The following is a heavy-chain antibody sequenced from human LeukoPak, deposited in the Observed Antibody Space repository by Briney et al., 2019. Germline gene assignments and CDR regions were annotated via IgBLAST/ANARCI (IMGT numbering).Heavy chain of an antibody. CDR2: SSGSGGST. D-gene: IGHD3-16*01. V-gene: IGHV3-23*01. CDR3: AKARSWGSSHMDV. Sequence: SGGSVSLSGAASGFTFSSYAMSWVRQAPGKGRGCVLASSGSGGSTYYADAVNGLFTISRDNSKNTLYLQMNSRRAEDTAVYYCAKARSWGSSHMDVWGQGTTVTVSS. CDR1: GFTFSSYA. J-gene: IGHJ6*02.